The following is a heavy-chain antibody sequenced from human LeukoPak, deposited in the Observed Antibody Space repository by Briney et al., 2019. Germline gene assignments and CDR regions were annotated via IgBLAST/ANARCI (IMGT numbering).Heavy chain of an antibody. Sequence: PGGSLRLSCAASGFTVSSSYMSWVRQGPRKELEWISVIYSGGSTYYADSVKGRFTISRDNSKNSLYLQMNSLRTEDTALYYCAKDITGTTFTFDYWGQGTLVTVSS. CDR3: AKDITGTTFTFDY. D-gene: IGHD1-7*01. V-gene: IGHV3-53*05. CDR1: GFTVSSSY. CDR2: IYSGGST. J-gene: IGHJ4*02.